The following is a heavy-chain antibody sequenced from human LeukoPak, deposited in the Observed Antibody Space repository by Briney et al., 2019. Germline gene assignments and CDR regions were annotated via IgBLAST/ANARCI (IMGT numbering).Heavy chain of an antibody. CDR2: IDHTGST. CDR1: DDSITIYY. Sequence: PSETLSLTCTVSDDSITIYYWTWIRQPPGKGLEWIGYIDHTGSTNYNPSLNSRVTISRDTSKNHFSLELSSVTAADTAVYYCARASPRPDLKNWFDPWGQGTLVTVSS. J-gene: IGHJ5*02. CDR3: ARASPRPDLKNWFDP. V-gene: IGHV4-59*01.